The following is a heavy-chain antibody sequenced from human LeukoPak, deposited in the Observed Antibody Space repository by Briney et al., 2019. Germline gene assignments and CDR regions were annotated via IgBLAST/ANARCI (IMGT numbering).Heavy chain of an antibody. CDR1: GGSFSGYY. CDR2: INHSGST. D-gene: IGHD1-26*01. V-gene: IGHV4-34*01. J-gene: IGHJ3*02. Sequence: NPSETLSLTCAVYGGSFSGYYWSWIRQPPGKGLEWIGEINHSGSTNYNPSLKSRVTISVDTSKNQFSLKLSSVTAADTAVYYCARGIVGPTGGAFDIWGQGTMVTVSS. CDR3: ARGIVGPTGGAFDI.